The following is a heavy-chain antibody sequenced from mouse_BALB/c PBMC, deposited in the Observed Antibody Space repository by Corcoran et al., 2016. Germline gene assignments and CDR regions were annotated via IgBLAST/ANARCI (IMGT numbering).Heavy chain of an antibody. J-gene: IGHJ1*01. CDR2: ISCYNGAT. V-gene: IGHV1S34*01. D-gene: IGHD1-1*01. CDR3: ARDGGSSYDWYFDV. Sequence: LVKTGASVKISCKASGYSFTGYYMHWVKQSHGKSLEWIGNISCYNGATSYNQKFKGKATFTVDTSSSTAYMQFNSLTSEDSAVYYCARDGGSSYDWYFDVWGAGTTVTVSS. CDR1: GYSFTGYY.